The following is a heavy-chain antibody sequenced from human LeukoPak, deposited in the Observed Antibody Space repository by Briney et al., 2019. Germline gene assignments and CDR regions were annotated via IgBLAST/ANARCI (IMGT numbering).Heavy chain of an antibody. CDR3: ARDPIAARPFDY. CDR1: GGSFSGYY. J-gene: IGHJ4*02. D-gene: IGHD6-6*01. V-gene: IGHV4-34*01. CDR2: INHSGST. Sequence: PSETLSLTCAVYGGSFSGYYWSWIRQPPGKGLEWIGEINHSGSTNYNPSLKSRVTISVDTSKNQFSLKLSSVTAADTAVYYCARDPIAARPFDYWGQGTLVTVSP.